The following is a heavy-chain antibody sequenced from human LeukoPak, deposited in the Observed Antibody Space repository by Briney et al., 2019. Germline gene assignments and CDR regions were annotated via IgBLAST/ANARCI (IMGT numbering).Heavy chain of an antibody. CDR2: SGST. D-gene: IGHD3-22*01. CDR3: ARDRKYYYDSSGYFNYYFDY. J-gene: IGHJ4*02. V-gene: IGHV4-61*02. Sequence: SGSTNYTPSLKSRVTISVDTSKNQFSLKLSSVTAADTAVYYCARDRKYYYDSSGYFNYYFDYWGQGTLVTVSS.